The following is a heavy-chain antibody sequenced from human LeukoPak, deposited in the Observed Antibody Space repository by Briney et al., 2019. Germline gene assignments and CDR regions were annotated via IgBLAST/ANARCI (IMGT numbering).Heavy chain of an antibody. CDR2: INHSGST. V-gene: IGHV4-34*01. CDR1: GGSFSGYY. D-gene: IGHD3-9*01. J-gene: IGHJ3*02. CDR3: ATGGDILTGYYSDAFDI. Sequence: KPSETLSLTCAVYGGSFSGYYWSWIRQPPGKGLEWIGEINHSGSTNYNPSLKSRVTISVDTSKNQFSLKLSSVTAADTAVYYCATGGDILTGYYSDAFDIWGQGTMVTVSS.